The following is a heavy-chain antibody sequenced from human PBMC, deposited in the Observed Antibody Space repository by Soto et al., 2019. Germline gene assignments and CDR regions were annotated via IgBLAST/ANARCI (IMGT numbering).Heavy chain of an antibody. Sequence: ASVKVSCKASGYTFTSYYMHWVRQAPGQGLEWMGIINPSGGSTSYAQKFQGRVTMTRDTSTSTVCMELSSLRSEDTAVYYCARDRGSTTVVTGDAFDIWGQGTMVTVSS. J-gene: IGHJ3*02. V-gene: IGHV1-46*01. D-gene: IGHD4-17*01. CDR1: GYTFTSYY. CDR3: ARDRGSTTVVTGDAFDI. CDR2: INPSGGST.